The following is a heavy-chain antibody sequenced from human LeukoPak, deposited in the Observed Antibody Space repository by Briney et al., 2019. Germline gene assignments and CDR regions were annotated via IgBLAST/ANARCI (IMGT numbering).Heavy chain of an antibody. V-gene: IGHV4-30-4*01. Sequence: PSQTLSLTCTVSGVSISSGDYYWSWLRQPPGKGLEWIGSIYHSGSTHFNPSLKSRVTISVDTSKNQFSLKLSSVTAADTAVYFCARGPDSSGYYYFDYLGQGTLVTVSS. CDR2: IYHSGST. D-gene: IGHD3-22*01. CDR1: GVSISSGDYY. CDR3: ARGPDSSGYYYFDY. J-gene: IGHJ4*02.